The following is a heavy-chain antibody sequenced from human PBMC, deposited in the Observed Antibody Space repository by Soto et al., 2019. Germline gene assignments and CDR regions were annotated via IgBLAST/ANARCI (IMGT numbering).Heavy chain of an antibody. D-gene: IGHD2-2*02. Sequence: PSETLSLTCTVSGASINNNNNFWAWIRQPPGKGLEWIGSIYYAGGTYYNPSLKSRVTISVDTSKDQLSLRLRSVTVADTAVYYCASEGIPRKYHFDYWGQGALVTVSS. CDR2: IYYAGGT. V-gene: IGHV4-39*01. CDR1: GASINNNNNF. J-gene: IGHJ4*02. CDR3: ASEGIPRKYHFDY.